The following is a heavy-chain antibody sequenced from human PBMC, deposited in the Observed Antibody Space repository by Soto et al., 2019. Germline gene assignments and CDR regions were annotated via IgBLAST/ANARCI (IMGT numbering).Heavy chain of an antibody. V-gene: IGHV1-18*01. J-gene: IGHJ3*02. CDR3: ARKYCSGGSCYPRDAFDI. CDR2: ISAYNGNT. D-gene: IGHD2-15*01. Sequence: QVQLVQSGAEVKKPGASVKVSCKASGYTFTSYGISWVRQAPGQGLEWMGWISAYNGNTNYAQKLQGRVTMTTDTATSTAYMELRSLRSDDTAVYYCARKYCSGGSCYPRDAFDIWGQGTMVTVSS. CDR1: GYTFTSYG.